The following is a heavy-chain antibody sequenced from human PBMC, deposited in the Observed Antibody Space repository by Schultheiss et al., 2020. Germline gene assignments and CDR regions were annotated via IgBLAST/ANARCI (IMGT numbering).Heavy chain of an antibody. J-gene: IGHJ4*02. CDR2: IYYSGST. CDR1: GGSISSYY. CDR3: ARTVANYGDYTY. D-gene: IGHD4-17*01. Sequence: SQTLSLTCTVSGGSISSYYWSWIRQPPGKGLEWIGYIYYSGSTNYNPSLKSRVTISVDTSKNQFSLKLSSVTAADTAVYYCARTVANYGDYTYWGQGTLVTVSS. V-gene: IGHV4-59*01.